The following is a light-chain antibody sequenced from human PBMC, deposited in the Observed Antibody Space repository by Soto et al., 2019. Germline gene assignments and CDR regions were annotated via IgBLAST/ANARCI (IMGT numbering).Light chain of an antibody. J-gene: IGKJ1*01. Sequence: VMTQSPATLSVSPGERATLSCRASQSISRNLAWYQQKPGQAPRLLIYAASTRATGLPARFSGSGSGTEFTLTISSLQSEDFAVYSCQQYNNWPLTFGQGTKVDIK. CDR3: QQYNNWPLT. CDR2: AAS. CDR1: QSISRN. V-gene: IGKV3-15*01.